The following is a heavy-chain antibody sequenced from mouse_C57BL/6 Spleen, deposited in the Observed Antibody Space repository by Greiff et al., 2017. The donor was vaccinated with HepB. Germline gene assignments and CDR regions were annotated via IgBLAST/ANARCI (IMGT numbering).Heavy chain of an antibody. CDR1: GYTFTSYW. CDR2: IYPGSGST. Sequence: QVQLKQPGAELVKPGASVKMSCKASGYTFTSYWITWVKQRPGQGLEWIGDIYPGSGSTNYNEKFKSKATLTVDTSSSTAYMQLSSLTSEDSAVYYCARGLTGTAWFAYWGQGTLVTVSA. J-gene: IGHJ3*01. V-gene: IGHV1-55*01. CDR3: ARGLTGTAWFAY. D-gene: IGHD4-1*01.